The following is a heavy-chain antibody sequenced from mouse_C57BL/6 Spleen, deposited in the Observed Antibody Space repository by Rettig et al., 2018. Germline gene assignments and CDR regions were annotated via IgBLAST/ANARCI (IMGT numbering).Heavy chain of an antibody. D-gene: IGHD3-1*01. CDR2: AT. J-gene: IGHJ2*01. V-gene: IGHV6-6*01. CDR3: TRGAYYFDY. Sequence: ATYYAESVKGRFTISRDDSKSSVYLQMNSLRAEDTGIYYCTRGAYYFDYWGQGTTLTVSS.